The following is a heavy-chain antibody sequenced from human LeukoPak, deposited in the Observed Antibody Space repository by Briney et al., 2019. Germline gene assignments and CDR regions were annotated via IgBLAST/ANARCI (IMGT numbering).Heavy chain of an antibody. V-gene: IGHV3-48*03. CDR2: ISSSGSTI. J-gene: IGHJ4*02. CDR3: AREADADFDY. CDR1: GFTFSSYE. Sequence: GGSLRLSCAASGFTFSSYEMNWVRQAPGKGLEWVSYISSSGSTIYYADSVKGRFTISRDNAKNTLYLQMNSLRAEDTAVYYCAREADADFDYWGQGTLVTVSS. D-gene: IGHD2-2*01.